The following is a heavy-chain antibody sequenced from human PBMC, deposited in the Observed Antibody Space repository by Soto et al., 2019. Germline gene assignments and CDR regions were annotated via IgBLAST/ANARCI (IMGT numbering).Heavy chain of an antibody. D-gene: IGHD3-3*01. J-gene: IGHJ3*01. V-gene: IGHV3-23*01. Sequence: EVKLLESGGGLAQPGGSLRLSCVGSGFTFDSYAISWVRQAPGERLQWIAAISGSADGTDYAHSVRGRFTISRDHAKKTLHLKMDSLRVEDTSVYFCAKDTVGGYSFWSGYYSDGLDVWGQGTLVTVS. CDR3: AKDTVGGYSFWSGYYSDGLDV. CDR2: ISGSADGT. CDR1: GFTFDSYA.